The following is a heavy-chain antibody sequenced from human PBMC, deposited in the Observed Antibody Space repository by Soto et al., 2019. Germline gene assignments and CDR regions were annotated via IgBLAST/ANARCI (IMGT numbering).Heavy chain of an antibody. CDR3: AKQEWQRFGVYYYYMDV. CDR2: ISGSGGST. V-gene: IGHV3-23*01. CDR1: GFTFSSYA. D-gene: IGHD5-12*01. J-gene: IGHJ6*03. Sequence: GGSLRLSCAASGFTFSSYAMSWVRQAPGKGLEWVSAISGSGGSTYYADSVKGHFTISRDNSKNTLYLQMNSLRADDTAVYYCAKQEWQRFGVYYYYMDVWGKGTTVTVSS.